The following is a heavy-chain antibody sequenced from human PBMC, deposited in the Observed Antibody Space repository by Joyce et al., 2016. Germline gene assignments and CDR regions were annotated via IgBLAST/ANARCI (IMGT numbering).Heavy chain of an antibody. J-gene: IGHJ6*02. CDR3: AKDRIAVAGLYYYYGMDV. V-gene: IGHV3-23*01. CDR2: ISGSAGST. Sequence: EVQLLESGGGLVQPGGSLRLSCAAAGFSFSSYAMSWVHQAPGKGLEWVSAISGSAGSTYYADSVKGRFTISRDNSKNTLYLKMNSLRAEDTAVYYCAKDRIAVAGLYYYYGMDVWGQGTTVTVSS. D-gene: IGHD6-19*01. CDR1: GFSFSSYA.